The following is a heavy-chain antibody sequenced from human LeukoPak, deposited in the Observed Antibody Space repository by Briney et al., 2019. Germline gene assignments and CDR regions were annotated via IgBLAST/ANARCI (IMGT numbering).Heavy chain of an antibody. CDR3: AKANCGGDCYSSLY. J-gene: IGHJ4*02. D-gene: IGHD2-21*02. CDR1: GFTFSSYG. V-gene: IGHV3-33*06. CDR2: IWYDGSNK. Sequence: PGGSLRLSCAASGFTFSSYGMHWVRQARGKGLEWVAVIWYDGSNKYYAGSVKGRFTISRDNSKNTLYLQMNSLRAEDTAVYYCAKANCGGDCYSSLYWGQGTLVTVSS.